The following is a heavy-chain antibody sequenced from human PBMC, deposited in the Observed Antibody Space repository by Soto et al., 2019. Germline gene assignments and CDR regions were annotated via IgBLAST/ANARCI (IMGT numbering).Heavy chain of an antibody. J-gene: IGHJ4*02. Sequence: PGESLRISCKGSGYSFTSYWIGWVRQMPGKGLEWMGIIYPGGSDTRYSRSFQGQVTISADKSISTAYLQWSSLKGSDTAVYYCRLTTFLAPFDYWGQGTLVTVSS. V-gene: IGHV5-51*01. D-gene: IGHD1-1*01. CDR3: RLTTFLAPFDY. CDR1: GYSFTSYW. CDR2: IYPGGSDT.